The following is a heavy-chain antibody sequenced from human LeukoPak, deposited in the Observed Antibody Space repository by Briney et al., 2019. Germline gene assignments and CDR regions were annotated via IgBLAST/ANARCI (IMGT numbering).Heavy chain of an antibody. CDR3: ARRAPDYGGYGFDS. CDR2: ISSSGSTI. J-gene: IGHJ4*02. V-gene: IGHV3-11*01. CDR1: GFTFSDYY. D-gene: IGHD4/OR15-4a*01. Sequence: GGSLRLSCAASGFTFSDYYMTWIRQAPGKGLQWVSYISSSGSTIYYADSVKGRFTISRDNAKNSLYLQMNSLRAEDTAVYYCARRAPDYGGYGFDSWGQGTLVTVSS.